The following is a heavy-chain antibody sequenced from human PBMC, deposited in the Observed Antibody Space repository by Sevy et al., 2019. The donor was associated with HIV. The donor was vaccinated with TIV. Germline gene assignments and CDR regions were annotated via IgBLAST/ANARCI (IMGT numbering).Heavy chain of an antibody. D-gene: IGHD1-26*01. CDR1: GFNFRNFW. CDR2: IKHDGSEA. V-gene: IGHV3-7*03. J-gene: IGHJ5*02. CDR3: VRDKEVGASILDA. Sequence: GGSLRLSCVASGFNFRNFWMSWVRQAPGKGLECVADIKHDGSEAYYVDSVKGRFTISRDNAKNSLYLQMNSLRDEDTAMYFCVRDKEVGASILDAWDQGTPVTVSS.